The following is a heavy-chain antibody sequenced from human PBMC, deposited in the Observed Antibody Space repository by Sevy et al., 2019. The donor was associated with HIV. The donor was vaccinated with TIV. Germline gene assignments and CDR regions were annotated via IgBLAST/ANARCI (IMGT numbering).Heavy chain of an antibody. CDR1: GFSVSSNY. J-gene: IGHJ5*02. CDR3: ARDKGQGWFDP. V-gene: IGHV3-7*01. CDR2: IKQDGSEK. Sequence: GGSLRLSCAASGFSVSSNYMSWVRQAPGKGPEWVANIKQDGSEKYYVDSVKGRFTISRDNAKNSLSLQMNSLRAGDTAMYYCARDKGQGWFDPWGQGTLVTVSS.